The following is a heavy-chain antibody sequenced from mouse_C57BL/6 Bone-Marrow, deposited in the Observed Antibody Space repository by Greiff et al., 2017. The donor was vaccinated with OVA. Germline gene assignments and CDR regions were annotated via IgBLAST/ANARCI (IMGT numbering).Heavy chain of an antibody. V-gene: IGHV3-1*01. J-gene: IGHJ2*01. CDR3: AREAVSKYYFDY. CDR1: GYSITSGYD. Sequence: DVQLQESGPGMVKPSQSLSLTCTVTGYSITSGYDWHWIRHFPGNKLEWMGYISYSGSTNYNPSLKSRISITHDTSKNHFFLKLNSVTTEDTATYYCAREAVSKYYFDYWGQGTTLTVSS. CDR2: ISYSGST.